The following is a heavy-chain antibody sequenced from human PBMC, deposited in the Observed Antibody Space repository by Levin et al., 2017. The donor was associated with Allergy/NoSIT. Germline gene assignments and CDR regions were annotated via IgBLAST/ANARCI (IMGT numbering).Heavy chain of an antibody. CDR2: INHSGST. J-gene: IGHJ5*02. Sequence: SETLSLTCAVSGSSFLFSSFPFLLPPPLQGLEWIGEINHSGSTKFNAALKRRVTISIDTSQNQFSLKLSSVTAADTALYYCARCQPSDYYDRDCFSYVFDPWGQGTLVTVSS. CDR1: GSSFLFSS. V-gene: IGHV4-34*01. CDR3: ARCQPSDYYDRDCFSYVFDP. D-gene: IGHD3-22*01.